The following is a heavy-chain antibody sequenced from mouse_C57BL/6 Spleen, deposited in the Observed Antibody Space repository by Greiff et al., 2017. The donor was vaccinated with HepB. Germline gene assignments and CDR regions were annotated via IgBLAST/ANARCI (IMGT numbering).Heavy chain of an antibody. D-gene: IGHD2-3*01. CDR1: GFTFSSYA. Sequence: EVQLVESGGGLVKPGGSLKLSCAASGFTFSSYAMSWVRQTPEKRLEWVATISDGGSYTYYPDNVKGRFTISRDNAKNNLYLQMSHLKSEDTAMYYCARVSDGYYAWFAYWGQRTLVTVSA. CDR2: ISDGGSYT. V-gene: IGHV5-4*01. CDR3: ARVSDGYYAWFAY. J-gene: IGHJ3*01.